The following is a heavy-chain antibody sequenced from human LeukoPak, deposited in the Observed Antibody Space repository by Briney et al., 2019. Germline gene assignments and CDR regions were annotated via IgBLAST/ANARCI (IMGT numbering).Heavy chain of an antibody. CDR2: ISDSGTT. V-gene: IGHV3-66*01. D-gene: IGHD4-23*01. CDR3: AGYGGNSF. Sequence: GGSLRLSCAASGFAVSSHHVTWVRQAPGKGLEWVSVISDSGTTFYPDSVKGRFTISRDNSKNTVNLQMNSLRAEDTAVYYCAGYGGNSFWGPGTLVTVSS. J-gene: IGHJ4*02. CDR1: GFAVSSHH.